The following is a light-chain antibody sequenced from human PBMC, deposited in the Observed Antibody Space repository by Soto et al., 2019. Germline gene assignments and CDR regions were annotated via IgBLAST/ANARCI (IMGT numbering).Light chain of an antibody. CDR3: QQYNSYSTA. CDR1: QSISSW. CDR2: KAS. J-gene: IGKJ1*01. Sequence: DIQMTQSPSTLSASVGDRVTITCRASQSISSWLAWYQQKPGKAPKLLIYKASSLESGVPSRFSGSGSGPEFTLTISSLQPDDFATYYCQQYNSYSTAFGQGTKVEIK. V-gene: IGKV1-5*03.